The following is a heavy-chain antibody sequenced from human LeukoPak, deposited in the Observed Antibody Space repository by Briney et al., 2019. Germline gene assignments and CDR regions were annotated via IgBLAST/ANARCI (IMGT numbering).Heavy chain of an antibody. Sequence: GGSLRLSCAASGFTLSSYAMSWVRQAPGKGLEWVSDISGSGGSKYYAASVKDRFTTTRDNSKNTLYLQMNSLRAEDTAVYYCAKGEASSGYYYDYWGQGTLVTVSS. D-gene: IGHD3-22*01. CDR3: AKGEASSGYYYDY. J-gene: IGHJ4*02. V-gene: IGHV3-23*01. CDR2: ISGSGGSK. CDR1: GFTLSSYA.